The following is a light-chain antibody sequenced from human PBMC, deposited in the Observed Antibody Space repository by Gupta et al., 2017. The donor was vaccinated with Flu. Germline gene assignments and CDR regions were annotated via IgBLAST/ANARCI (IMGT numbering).Light chain of an antibody. CDR1: HDISSY. CDR3: EQYDHLPLT. CDR2: DAC. Sequence: PSCVSASVGYRDTITCQAKHDISSYVYWYKQKQRHVPNILIYDACKWDTGVPSRGSGSGSEKNFTFTIRSVQHEEVETYYCEQYDHLPLTFGRGTKVDIK. J-gene: IGKJ4*01. V-gene: IGKV1-33*01.